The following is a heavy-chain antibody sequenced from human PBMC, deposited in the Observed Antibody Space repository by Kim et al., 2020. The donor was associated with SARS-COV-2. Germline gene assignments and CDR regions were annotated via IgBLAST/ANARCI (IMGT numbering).Heavy chain of an antibody. Sequence: GGSLRLSCAASGFTFSSYAMHWVRQAPGKGLEWVAVISYDGSNKYYADSVKGRFTISRDNSKNTLYLQMNSLRAEDTAVYYCARDSWYYDFWSGYYPSGGYYYYYYMDVWGKGTTVTVSS. D-gene: IGHD3-3*01. J-gene: IGHJ6*03. CDR2: ISYDGSNK. CDR1: GFTFSSYA. V-gene: IGHV3-30*04. CDR3: ARDSWYYDFWSGYYPSGGYYYYYYMDV.